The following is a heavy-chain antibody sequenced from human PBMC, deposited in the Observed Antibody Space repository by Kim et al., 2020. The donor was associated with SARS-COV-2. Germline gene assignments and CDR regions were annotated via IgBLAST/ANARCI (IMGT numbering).Heavy chain of an antibody. Sequence: NYAQKLQDRITMNPDTTTSTDYMKLRSLRSDDTAVYYCARDLEAARLPQHWGQGTLVTVSS. CDR3: ARDLEAARLPQH. V-gene: IGHV1-18*01. D-gene: IGHD6-6*01. J-gene: IGHJ1*01.